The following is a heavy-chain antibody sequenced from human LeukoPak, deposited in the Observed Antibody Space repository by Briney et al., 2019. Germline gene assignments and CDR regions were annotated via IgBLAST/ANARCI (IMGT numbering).Heavy chain of an antibody. CDR2: IYYSGST. D-gene: IGHD6-6*01. V-gene: IGHV4-39*07. CDR1: GGSISSSSYY. CDR3: ARDSSIAARPNAFDI. J-gene: IGHJ3*02. Sequence: SETLSLTCTVSGGSISSSSYYWGWIRQPPGKGLEWIGSIYYSGSTNYNPSLKSRVTISVDTSKNQFSLKLSSVTAADTAVYYCARDSSIAARPNAFDIWGQGTMVTVSS.